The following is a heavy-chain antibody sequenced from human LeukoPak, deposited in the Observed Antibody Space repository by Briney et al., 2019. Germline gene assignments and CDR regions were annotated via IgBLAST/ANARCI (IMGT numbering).Heavy chain of an antibody. CDR2: IYTSGST. V-gene: IGHV4-61*02. CDR1: GGSISSGSYY. J-gene: IGHJ4*02. D-gene: IGHD5-24*01. CDR3: ARDRRLQFRSGGYYFDY. Sequence: PSQTLSLTCTVSGGSISSGSYYWSWFRQPAEKGLEWIGRIYTSGSTYYNPSLRSRVTISADTSKNQVSLKLNSVTAADTAVYYCARDRRLQFRSGGYYFDYWGQGTLVTVSS.